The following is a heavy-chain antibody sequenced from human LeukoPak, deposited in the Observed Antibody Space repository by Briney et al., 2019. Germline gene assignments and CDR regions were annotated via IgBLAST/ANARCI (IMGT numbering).Heavy chain of an antibody. CDR2: VYYSGTT. D-gene: IGHD1-7*01. J-gene: IGHJ6*03. CDR3: VRQNSDYYYYYLDV. Sequence: SETLSPTCTVSGGSVSSSSSYWAWIRQPPGRGLEWIGSVYYSGTTYYNTSLESRVTISEDTSRNRFSLMLSSVTAADTAVYYCVRQNSDYYYYYLDVWGEGTTVIVSS. V-gene: IGHV4-39*01. CDR1: GGSVSSSSSY.